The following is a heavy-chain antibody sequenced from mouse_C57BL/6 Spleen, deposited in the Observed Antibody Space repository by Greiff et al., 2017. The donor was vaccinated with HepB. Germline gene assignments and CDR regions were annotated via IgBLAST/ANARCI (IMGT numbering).Heavy chain of an antibody. CDR2: IYPGSGNT. D-gene: IGHD1-1*01. V-gene: IGHV1-76*01. CDR1: GYTFTDYY. CDR3: ARDNYGSSSPYFDY. Sequence: VQLQQSGAELVRPGASVKLSCKASGYTFTDYYINWVKQRPGQGLEWIARIYPGSGNTYYNEKFKGKATLTAEKSSSTAYMQLSSLTSEDSAVYFCARDNYGSSSPYFDYWGQGTTLTVSS. J-gene: IGHJ2*01.